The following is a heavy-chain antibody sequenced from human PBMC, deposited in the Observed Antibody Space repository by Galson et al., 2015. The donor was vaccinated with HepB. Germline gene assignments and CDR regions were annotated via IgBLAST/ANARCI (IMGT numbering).Heavy chain of an antibody. CDR1: GFTFSSYT. CDR2: ISYDGSNK. V-gene: IGHV3-30-3*01. J-gene: IGHJ4*02. D-gene: IGHD2/OR15-2a*01. CDR3: ARVALLSSHYFDY. Sequence: SLRLSCAASGFTFSSYTMHWVRQAPGKGLEWVAVISYDGSNKYYADSVKGRFTISRDNSKNTLYLQMNSLRAEDTAVYYCARVALLSSHYFDYWGQGTLVTVSS.